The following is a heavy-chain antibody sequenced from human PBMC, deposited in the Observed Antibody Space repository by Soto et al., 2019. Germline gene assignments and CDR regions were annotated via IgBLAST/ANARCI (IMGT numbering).Heavy chain of an antibody. V-gene: IGHV6-1*01. J-gene: IGHJ6*02. D-gene: IGHD2-15*01. Sequence: SQTLSLTCAISGDSVSSNSAAWNWIRQSPSRGLEWLGRTYYRSKWYNDYAVSVKSRITINPDTSKNQFSLQLNSVTPEDTAVYYCARGGGYCSGGSCYFIVTYYYYGMDVWGQGTTVTVSS. CDR3: ARGGGYCSGGSCYFIVTYYYYGMDV. CDR1: GDSVSSNSAA. CDR2: TYYRSKWYN.